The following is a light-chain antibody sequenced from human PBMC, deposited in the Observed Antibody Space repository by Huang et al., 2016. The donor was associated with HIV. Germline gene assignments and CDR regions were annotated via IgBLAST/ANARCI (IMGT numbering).Light chain of an antibody. CDR3: QQRSSGVT. Sequence: IVLTQSPATLSWYPGERVTLSCRASQSVGNHIAWYQQHPGQTPKLLIYDASKRAAGTPGRFSGSGSGTDFTLTIGSLQSEDFAVYYCQQRSSGVTFGGGTKVQVK. CDR2: DAS. J-gene: IGKJ4*01. V-gene: IGKV3-11*01. CDR1: QSVGNH.